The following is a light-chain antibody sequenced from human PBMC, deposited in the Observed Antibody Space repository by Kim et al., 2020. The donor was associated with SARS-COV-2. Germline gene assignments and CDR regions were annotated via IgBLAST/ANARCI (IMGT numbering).Light chain of an antibody. V-gene: IGLV2-14*01. CDR3: SSYASSSSYV. CDR2: DVS. Sequence: QSALTQPASVSGSPGQSITISCTGTSSDVGRYSYVSWYQQHPGKAPKLMIYDVSERPSGVSDRFSGSKSGNTASLTISGLQAEDEGDYYCSSYASSSSYVFGTGTKVTVL. J-gene: IGLJ1*01. CDR1: SSDVGRYSY.